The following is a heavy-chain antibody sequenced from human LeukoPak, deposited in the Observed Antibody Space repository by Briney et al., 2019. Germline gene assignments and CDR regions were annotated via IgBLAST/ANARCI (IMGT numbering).Heavy chain of an antibody. CDR2: IYYSGST. D-gene: IGHD6-13*01. Sequence: RTSETLSLTCTVSGGSISSYYWSWIRQPPGKGLEWIGYIYYSGSTNYNPSLKSRVTISVDTSKNQFSLKLSSVTAADTAVYYCARGRFIADWGQGTLVTVSS. CDR3: ARGRFIAD. V-gene: IGHV4-59*01. CDR1: GGSISSYY. J-gene: IGHJ4*02.